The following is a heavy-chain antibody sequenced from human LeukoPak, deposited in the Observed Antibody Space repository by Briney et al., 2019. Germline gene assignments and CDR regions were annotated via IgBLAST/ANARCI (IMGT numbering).Heavy chain of an antibody. V-gene: IGHV4-59*01. CDR2: IYYSGST. CDR1: GGSISSYY. D-gene: IGHD3-22*01. CDR3: ARGGTYYYDSSGYYNY. Sequence: PLETLSLTCTVSGGSISSYYWSWIRQPPGKGLERIGYIYYSGSTNYNPSLKSRVTISVDTSKNQFSLKLSSVTAADTAVYYCARGGTYYYDSSGYYNYWGQGALVTVSS. J-gene: IGHJ4*02.